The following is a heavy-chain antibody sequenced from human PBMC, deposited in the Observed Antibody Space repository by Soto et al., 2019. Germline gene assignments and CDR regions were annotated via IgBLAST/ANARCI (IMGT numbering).Heavy chain of an antibody. V-gene: IGHV4-59*01. D-gene: IGHD2-15*01. Sequence: QVQLQESGPGLVKPSETLSLTCTVSGGSISSYYWSWIRQPPGKGLEWIGYIYYSGSTNYNPSLKSRVTISVDTSKNQFSLKLSSVTAADTAVYYCARGPHYCSGGSCYSFDYWCQGTLVTVSS. CDR3: ARGPHYCSGGSCYSFDY. CDR1: GGSISSYY. CDR2: IYYSGST. J-gene: IGHJ4*02.